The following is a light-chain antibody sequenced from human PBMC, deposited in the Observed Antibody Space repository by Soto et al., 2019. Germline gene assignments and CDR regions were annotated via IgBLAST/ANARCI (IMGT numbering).Light chain of an antibody. V-gene: IGKV4-1*01. Sequence: DIVLTQSPNSLAVSLGERATINCKSSQSVLHSSNNKNYLAWYQQRPGQPPKLLIYWASTRESGVPDRFSGSGSGTEFTLAISSLQPDDFATYYCQQYNNYPRTFGQGTKVDIK. CDR3: QQYNNYPRT. CDR2: WAS. J-gene: IGKJ1*01. CDR1: QSVLHSSNNKNY.